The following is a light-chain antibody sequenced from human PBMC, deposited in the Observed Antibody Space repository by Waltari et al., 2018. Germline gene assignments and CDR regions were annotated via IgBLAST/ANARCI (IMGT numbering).Light chain of an antibody. CDR2: RST. Sequence: QSVLTQPPSASGTPGQRVTISSSGSNSNIGSNYVYWYHQLPGTAPKLLIYRSTQRLSGVPDRFSASKSGTSASLAISGLRSEDEADYYCAAWDDSLSAWVFGGGTKLTVL. CDR1: NSNIGSNY. J-gene: IGLJ3*02. CDR3: AAWDDSLSAWV. V-gene: IGLV1-47*01.